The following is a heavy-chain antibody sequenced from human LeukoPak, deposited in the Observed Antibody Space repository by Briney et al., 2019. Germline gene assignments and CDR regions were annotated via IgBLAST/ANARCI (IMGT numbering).Heavy chain of an antibody. CDR3: ARHYYYDSSGSYAFDI. D-gene: IGHD3-22*01. CDR1: GYSFTSYW. Sequence: GESLQISCKGSGYSFTSYWIGWVRPMPGKGLEWMGIIYPGDSDTRYSPSFQGQVTISADKSISTAYLQWSSLKASDTAMYYCARHYYYDSSGSYAFDIWGQGTMVTVSS. V-gene: IGHV5-51*01. J-gene: IGHJ3*02. CDR2: IYPGDSDT.